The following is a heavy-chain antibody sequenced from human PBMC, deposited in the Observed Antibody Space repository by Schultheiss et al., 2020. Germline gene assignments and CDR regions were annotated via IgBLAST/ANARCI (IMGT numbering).Heavy chain of an antibody. J-gene: IGHJ5*02. D-gene: IGHD6-13*01. CDR2: IYYSGST. CDR1: GGSISSGGYY. V-gene: IGHV4-31*03. CDR3: ARERQQLDNWFDP. Sequence: LRLSCTVSGGSISSGGYYWGWIRQHPGKGLEWIGYIYYSGSTYYNPSLKSRVTISVDTSKNQFSLKLSSVTAADTAVYYCARERQQLDNWFDPWGQGTLVTVSS.